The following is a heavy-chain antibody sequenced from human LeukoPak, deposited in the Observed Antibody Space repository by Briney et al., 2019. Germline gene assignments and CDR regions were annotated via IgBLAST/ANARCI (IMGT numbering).Heavy chain of an antibody. CDR1: GFTFLSYS. CDR3: ARDVIPGYCSGSTCYRYGGNFDY. J-gene: IGHJ4*02. Sequence: GGSLRLSCAASGFTFLSYSMYWVRQAPGKGLEWVASISSDGINKYYADSVRGRFTISRDNSKNTLYLQMNGLRLEDTAVYYCARDVIPGYCSGSTCYRYGGNFDYWAQGTLVTVSS. V-gene: IGHV3-30-3*01. D-gene: IGHD2-15*01. CDR2: ISSDGINK.